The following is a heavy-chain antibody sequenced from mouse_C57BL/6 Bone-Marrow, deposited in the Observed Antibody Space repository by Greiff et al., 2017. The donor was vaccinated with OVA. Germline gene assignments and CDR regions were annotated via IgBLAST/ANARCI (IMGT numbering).Heavy chain of an antibody. CDR2: ISSGGSYT. J-gene: IGHJ1*03. CDR3: ARRHYYGSSPDV. Sequence: EVKLQESGGGLVKPGGSLKLSCAASGFTFSSYGMSWVRQTPDKRLEWVATISSGGSYTYYPDSVKGRFTISRDNAKNTLYLQMSSLKSEDTAMYYCARRHYYGSSPDVWGTGTTVTVSS. V-gene: IGHV5-6*03. CDR1: GFTFSSYG. D-gene: IGHD1-1*01.